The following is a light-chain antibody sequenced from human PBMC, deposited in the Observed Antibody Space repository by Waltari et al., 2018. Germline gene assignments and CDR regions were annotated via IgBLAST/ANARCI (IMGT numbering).Light chain of an antibody. J-gene: IGKJ1*01. CDR1: HAISSW. CDR2: HAS. CDR3: QQGSAFPPT. Sequence: EIQMTQSPSSVSASVGDRVTITCRASHAISSWLAWYQQKPGNSPYLLIYHASNLQSGVPSRFSGSGSGTDFTLTISSLRPEDSAIYYCQQGSAFPPTFGQGTKVEIK. V-gene: IGKV1-12*01.